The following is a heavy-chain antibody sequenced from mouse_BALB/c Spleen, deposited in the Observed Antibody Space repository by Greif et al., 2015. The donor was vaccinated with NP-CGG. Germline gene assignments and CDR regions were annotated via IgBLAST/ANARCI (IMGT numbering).Heavy chain of an antibody. J-gene: IGHJ4*01. Sequence: EVQLVESGGGSVQPGGSRKLSCAASGFTFSSFGMHWVRQAPEKGLEWVAYISSGSSTIYYADTVKGRFTISRDNPKNTLFLQMTSLRSEDTAMYYCAREGVYYYIWDAMDYWGQGTSVTVSS. CDR3: AREGVYYYIWDAMDY. CDR2: ISSGSSTI. CDR1: GFTFSSFG. D-gene: IGHD1-1*01. V-gene: IGHV5-17*02.